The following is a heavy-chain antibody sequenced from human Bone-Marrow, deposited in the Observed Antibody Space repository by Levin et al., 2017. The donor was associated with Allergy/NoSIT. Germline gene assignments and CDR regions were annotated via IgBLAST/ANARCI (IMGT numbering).Heavy chain of an antibody. D-gene: IGHD1-26*01. Sequence: GESLKISCAASGFTFSSYAMHWVRQAPGKGLEWVAVISYDGSNKYYADSVKGRFTISRDNSKNTLYLQMNSLRAEDTAVYYCARDSDGSSVTGGPDYWGQGTLVTVSS. CDR1: GFTFSSYA. J-gene: IGHJ4*02. CDR3: ARDSDGSSVTGGPDY. CDR2: ISYDGSNK. V-gene: IGHV3-30-3*01.